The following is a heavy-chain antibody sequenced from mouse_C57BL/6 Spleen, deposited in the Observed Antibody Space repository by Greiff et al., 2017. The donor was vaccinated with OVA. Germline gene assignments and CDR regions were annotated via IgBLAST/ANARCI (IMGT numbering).Heavy chain of an antibody. V-gene: IGHV1-39*01. CDR1: GYSFTDYE. Sequence: EVQLQESGPELVKPGASVKLSCKASGYSFTDYEMHWVKQTNVNGLEWIGVIDPNYGATGYNQKFKGKATLTADQSSSTAYMQLHSLTSEDSAVYYCASADGDSDFDYWGQGTTLTVSS. J-gene: IGHJ2*01. CDR3: ASADGDSDFDY. CDR2: IDPNYGAT. D-gene: IGHD2-13*01.